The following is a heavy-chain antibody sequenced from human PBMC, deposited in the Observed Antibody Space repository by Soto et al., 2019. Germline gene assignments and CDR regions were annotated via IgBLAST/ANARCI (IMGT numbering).Heavy chain of an antibody. CDR3: ARQFRGASHLFDY. D-gene: IGHD3-10*01. Sequence: KASETLSLTCAVSGYSISSGYYWGWIRQPPGKGLEWIGSIYHSGSTYYNPSLKSRVTISVDTSKNQFSLKLSSVTAADMAVYYCARQFRGASHLFDYWGQGTLVTVSA. CDR2: IYHSGST. CDR1: GYSISSGYY. J-gene: IGHJ4*02. V-gene: IGHV4-38-2*01.